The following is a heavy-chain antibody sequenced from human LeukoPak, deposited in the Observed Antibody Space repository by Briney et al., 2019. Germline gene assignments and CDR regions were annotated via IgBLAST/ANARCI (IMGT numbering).Heavy chain of an antibody. CDR2: ISSSGSTI. Sequence: GGSLRLSCAASGFTFSDYYMSWIRQAPGKGLEWVSYISSSGSTIYYADSVKGRFTISRDNAKNSLYLQMNSLRAEVTAVYYCARDPHRGPRYFDLWGRGTLVTVSS. V-gene: IGHV3-11*01. CDR1: GFTFSDYY. CDR3: ARDPHRGPRYFDL. J-gene: IGHJ2*01.